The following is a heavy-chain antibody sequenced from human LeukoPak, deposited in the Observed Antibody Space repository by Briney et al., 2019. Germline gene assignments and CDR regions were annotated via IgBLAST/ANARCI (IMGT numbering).Heavy chain of an antibody. D-gene: IGHD3-10*01. V-gene: IGHV1-24*01. Sequence: ASVKVSCKVSGYTLTELSMHWVRQPPGKGLGWMGGFDPEDGETIYAQKFQGRVTMTEDTSTDTAYMELSSLRSEDTAVYYCATDSRGVITSTFDYWGQGTLVTVSS. CDR3: ATDSRGVITSTFDY. CDR2: FDPEDGET. J-gene: IGHJ4*02. CDR1: GYTLTELS.